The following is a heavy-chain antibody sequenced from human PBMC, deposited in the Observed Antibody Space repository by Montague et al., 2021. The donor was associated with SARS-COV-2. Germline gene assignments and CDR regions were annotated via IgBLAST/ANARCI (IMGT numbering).Heavy chain of an antibody. CDR1: GFTFSSYS. J-gene: IGHJ4*02. Sequence: SLRLSCAASGFTFSSYSMNWVRQAPGKGLEWVSSISSGSSYIYYADSVKGRFTISRDNAKNSLYLQMNSLRAEDTAVYYCARDRGGSYPLDYWGQGTLVTVSS. CDR3: ARDRGGSYPLDY. CDR2: ISSGSSYI. D-gene: IGHD1-26*01. V-gene: IGHV3-21*01.